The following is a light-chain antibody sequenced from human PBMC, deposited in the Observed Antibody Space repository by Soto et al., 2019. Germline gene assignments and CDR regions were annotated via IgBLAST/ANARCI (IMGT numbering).Light chain of an antibody. J-gene: IGKJ5*01. CDR2: DAS. CDR1: QDISNY. Sequence: DIQMTQSPSSLSASVGDRVTFTCQASQDISNYLNWYQQKPGKAPKILIYDASNLKTGVPSRFSGSGSGTHFTFTISSLQHEDIATYYCQQYDNVPITFGQGTRLEIK. CDR3: QQYDNVPIT. V-gene: IGKV1-33*01.